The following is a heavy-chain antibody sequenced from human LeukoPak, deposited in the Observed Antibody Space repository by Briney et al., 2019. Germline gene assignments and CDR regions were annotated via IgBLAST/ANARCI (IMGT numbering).Heavy chain of an antibody. J-gene: IGHJ6*04. CDR2: IIGRGCDI. D-gene: IGHD2-8*02. CDR3: ARGAFCRGYCAGRADPDV. CDR1: RFSFDRHF. V-gene: IGHV3-21*01. Sequence: WGALTLPRLGSRFSFDRHFINWVRPAPPKGLAWVASIIGRGCDISYLDSLKGRFTIPRDSAKESVFVDLTSLRADDTAVYHCARGAFCRGYCAGRADPDVWGKGTTVSVSS.